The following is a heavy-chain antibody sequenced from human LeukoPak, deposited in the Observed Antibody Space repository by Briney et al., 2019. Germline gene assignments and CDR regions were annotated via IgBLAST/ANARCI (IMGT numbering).Heavy chain of an antibody. Sequence: KSSETLSLTCTVSGGSISSYYWSWIRQPPGKGLEWIGYIYYSGSTNYNPSLKSRVTMSVDTSKNQFSLKLSSVTAADTAVYYCARDGGYCSSTSCYGYYYYGMDVWGQGTTVTVSS. D-gene: IGHD2-2*01. CDR3: ARDGGYCSSTSCYGYYYYGMDV. V-gene: IGHV4-59*12. CDR1: GGSISSYY. CDR2: IYYSGST. J-gene: IGHJ6*02.